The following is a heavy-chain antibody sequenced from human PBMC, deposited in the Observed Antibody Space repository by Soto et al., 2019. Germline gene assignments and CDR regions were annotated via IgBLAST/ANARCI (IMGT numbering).Heavy chain of an antibody. CDR2: IVPIYRTA. D-gene: IGHD6-13*01. CDR3: VRDSGATLSRS. V-gene: IGHV1-69*01. Sequence: QVQLVQSGAEVKKPGSSVKVSCKASGGTFSSYRINWVRQAPGQGLEWVGGIVPIYRTADYAQKFQGRVTITADESARTAYMELRSPKSQGTAVYHCVRDSGATLSRSRGQGTLVSV. J-gene: IGHJ1*01. CDR1: GGTFSSYR.